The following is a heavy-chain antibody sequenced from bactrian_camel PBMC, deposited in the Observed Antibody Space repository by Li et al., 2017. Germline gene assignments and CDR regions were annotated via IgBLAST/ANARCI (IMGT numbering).Heavy chain of an antibody. J-gene: IGHJ6*01. Sequence: HVQLVESGGGSVQAGGSLTLSCAVSGYTFSSYCMGWFRQAPGKEREGVVSIYIGDGSTYYGDSVKGRFIISKHNAKNTLFLQMNSLKPEDTAMYYCAVEGSGAYCSLRALPLGYWDQGTQVTVS. CDR1: GYTFSSYC. CDR2: IYIGDGST. D-gene: IGHD3*01. CDR3: AVEGSGAYCSLRALPLGY. V-gene: IGHV3S1*01.